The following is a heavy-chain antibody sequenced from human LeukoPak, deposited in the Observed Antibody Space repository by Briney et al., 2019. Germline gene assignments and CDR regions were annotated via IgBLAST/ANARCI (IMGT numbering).Heavy chain of an antibody. CDR2: LSYDGSLK. D-gene: IGHD3-16*01. Sequence: GTSLRLSCTGSGFTFSDSGMHWVRQAPGKGLEWVAILSYDGSLKYYADSVKGRFTISRDNSKNTLYLQMNSLRVEDTAVYYCATSIERSTWGSHALDFWGQGTLVTVSS. V-gene: IGHV3-30*04. CDR1: GFTFSDSG. J-gene: IGHJ4*02. CDR3: ATSIERSTWGSHALDF.